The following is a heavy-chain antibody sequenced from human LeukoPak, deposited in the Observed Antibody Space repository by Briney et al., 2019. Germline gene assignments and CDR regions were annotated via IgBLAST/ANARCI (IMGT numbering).Heavy chain of an antibody. CDR2: INSDESST. D-gene: IGHD5-12*01. CDR3: AREIPGGYDNFDY. V-gene: IGHV3-74*01. CDR1: GFALRSYW. J-gene: IGHJ4*02. Sequence: HSGGSLRLSCAASGFALRSYWMHWVRQAPGKGLVWVSRINSDESSTGYADSVKGRFTISRDNAKNTLYLQMNSLRAEDTAVYYCAREIPGGYDNFDYWGQGTLVTVSS.